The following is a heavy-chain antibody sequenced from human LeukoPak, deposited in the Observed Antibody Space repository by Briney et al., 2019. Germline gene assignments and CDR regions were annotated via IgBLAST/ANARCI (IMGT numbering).Heavy chain of an antibody. CDR1: GFTFSSYT. CDR2: ITTGDGNT. D-gene: IGHD3-16*01. V-gene: IGHV3-23*01. J-gene: IGHJ4*02. Sequence: GSLRLSCTASGFTFSSYTMTWVRQAPGKGLKWVSTITTGDGNTYYADSVKGRFTVSRDDSKNTLYLQMNSLRAEDTAVYYCAKDGGLWVSAHRGDSWGRGTLVTVSS. CDR3: AKDGGLWVSAHRGDS.